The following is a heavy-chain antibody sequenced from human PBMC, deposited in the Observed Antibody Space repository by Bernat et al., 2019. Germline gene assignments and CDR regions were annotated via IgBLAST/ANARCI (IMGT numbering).Heavy chain of an antibody. CDR1: GVTFRNYG. CDR3: ATWRGSGNYYDY. CDR2: IWYDGSQK. Sequence: QVQLVESGGGVVQSGKSLRLSCAVSGVTFRNYGMHWVHQAPGKGLEWVAVIWYDGSQKYYADSVKDRFTISRDNSKNTLYLQMNSLRVEDTAMYHCATWRGSGNYYDYWGQGTLVTVSS. D-gene: IGHD3-10*01. J-gene: IGHJ4*02. V-gene: IGHV3-33*01.